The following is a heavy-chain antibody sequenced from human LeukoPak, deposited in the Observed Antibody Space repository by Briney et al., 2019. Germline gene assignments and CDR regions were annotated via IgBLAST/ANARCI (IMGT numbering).Heavy chain of an antibody. CDR1: GYTFTSYD. D-gene: IGHD5-24*01. CDR2: MNPNSGNT. Sequence: ASVKVSCKASGYTFTSYDINWVRQATGQGLEWMGWMNPNSGNTGYAQKFQGRVTMTRDTSTSTVYMELSGLRSEDTAVYYCARGRRRDGYNRLDYWGQGTLVTVSS. CDR3: ARGRRRDGYNRLDY. V-gene: IGHV1-8*01. J-gene: IGHJ4*02.